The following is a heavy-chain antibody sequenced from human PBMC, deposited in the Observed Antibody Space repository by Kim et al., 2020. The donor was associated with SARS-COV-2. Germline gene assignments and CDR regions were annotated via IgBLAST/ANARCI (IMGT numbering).Heavy chain of an antibody. Sequence: ASVKVSCKASGYTFTSYGISWVRQAPGQGLEWMGWISAYNGNTNYAQKLQGRVTMTTDTSTSTAYMELRSLRSDDTAVYYCARSHNYYDSSGYYYAWGQGTLGTVSS. CDR2: ISAYNGNT. D-gene: IGHD3-22*01. V-gene: IGHV1-18*04. CDR3: ARSHNYYDSSGYYYA. J-gene: IGHJ4*02. CDR1: GYTFTSYG.